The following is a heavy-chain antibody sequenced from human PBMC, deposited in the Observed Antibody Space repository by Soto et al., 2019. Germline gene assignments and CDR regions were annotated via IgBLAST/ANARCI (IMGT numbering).Heavy chain of an antibody. D-gene: IGHD3-22*01. V-gene: IGHV1-69*12. Sequence: QVQLVQSGAEVKKPGSSVKVSCKASGGTFSSYAISSGRQAPGQGLEWMGGLIPNFGTANCAQKLQGRVTITADETPNTAYRELSSLRSEDTAVYYCAITGDYSSGYVDWGQGTLVTVSS. CDR2: LIPNFGTA. CDR3: AITGDYSSGYVD. CDR1: GGTFSSYA. J-gene: IGHJ1*01.